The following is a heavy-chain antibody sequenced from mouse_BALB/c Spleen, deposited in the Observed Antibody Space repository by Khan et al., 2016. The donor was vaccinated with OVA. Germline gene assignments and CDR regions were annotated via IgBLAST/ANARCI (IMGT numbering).Heavy chain of an antibody. Sequence: QVQLKESGPGLVAPSQSLSITCTVSGFSLTSSGVHWVRQPPGKGLEWLGVIWAGGSTNYNSALMSRLSISKDNSKSQVFLKMNRLQTDDTAMYYCARLEDIWGQGTTLTVSS. J-gene: IGHJ2*01. CDR1: GFSLTSSG. CDR3: ARLEDI. V-gene: IGHV2-9*02. CDR2: IWAGGST. D-gene: IGHD1-3*01.